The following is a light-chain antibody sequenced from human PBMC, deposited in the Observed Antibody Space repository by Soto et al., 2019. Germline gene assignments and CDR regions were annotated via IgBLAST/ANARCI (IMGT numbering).Light chain of an antibody. J-gene: IGKJ1*01. CDR2: GAS. CDR1: QSVSSSY. Sequence: EIVLTQSPGTLSLSPGERATLSCRASQSVSSSYLAWYQQKPGQAPRLLSYGASSRATGIPDWFSGSGSGTDFTLTISRLEPEDFAVYYCQQYGSSPGTFGQGTKVEIK. CDR3: QQYGSSPGT. V-gene: IGKV3-20*01.